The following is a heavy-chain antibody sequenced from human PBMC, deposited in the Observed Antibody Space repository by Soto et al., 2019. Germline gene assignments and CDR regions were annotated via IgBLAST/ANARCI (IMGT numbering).Heavy chain of an antibody. D-gene: IGHD6-13*01. Sequence: QVQLVQSGAEVKKPGSSVKVSCKASGGTFSSYAISWVRQAPGQGLEWMGGIIPIFGTANYAQKFQGRVTITADESTSTAYMELSSLRSEDTAVYYCVRDSRHIAAAGNYYYGMDVWDQGTTVTVSS. J-gene: IGHJ6*02. CDR2: IIPIFGTA. CDR1: GGTFSSYA. CDR3: VRDSRHIAAAGNYYYGMDV. V-gene: IGHV1-69*01.